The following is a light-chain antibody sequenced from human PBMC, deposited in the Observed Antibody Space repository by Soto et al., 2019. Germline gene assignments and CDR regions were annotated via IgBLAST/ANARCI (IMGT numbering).Light chain of an antibody. V-gene: IGLV1-40*01. CDR1: SSNIGVVYD. CDR3: QSYDSSLSAVV. Sequence: QSVLTQPPSVSGAPGQRVTISCTGSSSNIGVVYDVHWYQQFPGTAPKLLIFGNINRPSGVADRFSGSKSGTSASLVITGLQAEYEADYYCQSYDSSLSAVVFGGGTKLTVL. J-gene: IGLJ2*01. CDR2: GNI.